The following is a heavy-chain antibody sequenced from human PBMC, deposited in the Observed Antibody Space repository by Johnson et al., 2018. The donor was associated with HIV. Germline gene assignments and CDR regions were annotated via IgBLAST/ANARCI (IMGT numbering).Heavy chain of an antibody. CDR3: AKVGAQQWDAFDN. D-gene: IGHD3-16*01. V-gene: IGHV3-23*04. CDR1: GFTVSSNY. J-gene: IGHJ3*02. CDR2: ISSSGGST. Sequence: VQLVESGGGLVQPGGSLRLSCAASGFTVSSNYMSWVRQAPGKGLEWVSAISSSGGSTYYADSVKGRFTISRDNSKNTLHLQMNSLRAGDTAVYYCAKVGAQQWDAFDNWGQGTMVIVSS.